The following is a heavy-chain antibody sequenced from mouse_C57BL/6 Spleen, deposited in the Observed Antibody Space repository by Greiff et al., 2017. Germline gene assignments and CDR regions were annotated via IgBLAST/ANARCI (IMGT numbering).Heavy chain of an antibody. J-gene: IGHJ2*01. CDR3: ARRYYYGSNYFDY. CDR2: IDPSDSYT. Sequence: VQLQQPGAELVKPGASVKLSCKASGYTFTSYWMQWVKQRPGQGLEWIGEIDPSDSYTNYNQKFKGKATLTVDTSSSTAYMQLSSLTSEDSAVYYCARRYYYGSNYFDYWGQGTTLTVSS. CDR1: GYTFTSYW. V-gene: IGHV1-50*01. D-gene: IGHD1-1*01.